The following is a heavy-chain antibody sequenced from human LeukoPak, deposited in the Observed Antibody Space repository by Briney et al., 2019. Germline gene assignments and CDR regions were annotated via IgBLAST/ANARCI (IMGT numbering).Heavy chain of an antibody. D-gene: IGHD3-16*01. Sequence: GGPLRLSCAASGFTFSSYAMSWVRQAPGKGLEWVSAISGSGGSTYYADSVKGRFTISRDNSKNTLYLQMNSLRAEDTAVYYCAKDDYVWGSYSHFDYWGQGTLVTVSS. CDR3: AKDDYVWGSYSHFDY. J-gene: IGHJ4*02. V-gene: IGHV3-23*01. CDR2: ISGSGGST. CDR1: GFTFSSYA.